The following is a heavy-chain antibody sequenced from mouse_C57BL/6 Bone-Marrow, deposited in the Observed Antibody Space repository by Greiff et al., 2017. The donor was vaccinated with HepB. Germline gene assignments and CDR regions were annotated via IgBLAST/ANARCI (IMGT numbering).Heavy chain of an antibody. Sequence: VQRVESGAELVKPGASVKISCKASGYAFSSYWMNWVKQRPGKGLEWIGQIYPGDGDTNYNGKFKGKATLTADKSSSTAYMQLSSLTSEDSAVYFCARKIVGYYYGSSYRYFDYWGQGTTLTVSS. V-gene: IGHV1-80*01. D-gene: IGHD1-1*01. CDR1: GYAFSSYW. CDR2: IYPGDGDT. J-gene: IGHJ2*01. CDR3: ARKIVGYYYGSSYRYFDY.